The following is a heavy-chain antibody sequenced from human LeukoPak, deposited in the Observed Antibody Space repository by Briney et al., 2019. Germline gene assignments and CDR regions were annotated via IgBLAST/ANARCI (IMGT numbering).Heavy chain of an antibody. Sequence: GRSLRLSCAASGFTFSSYSMNWVRQAPGKGLEWVSYISSSSSTIYYADSVKGRFTISRDNAKNSLYLQMNSLRDEDTAVYYCARGAFDILTGYYDYWGQGTLVTVSS. J-gene: IGHJ4*02. CDR2: ISSSSSTI. D-gene: IGHD3-9*01. CDR1: GFTFSSYS. V-gene: IGHV3-48*02. CDR3: ARGAFDILTGYYDY.